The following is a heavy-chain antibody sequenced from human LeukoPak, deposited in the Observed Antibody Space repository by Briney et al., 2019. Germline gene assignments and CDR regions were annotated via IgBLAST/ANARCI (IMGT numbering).Heavy chain of an antibody. CDR3: ARVFGAGYSDY. J-gene: IGHJ4*02. D-gene: IGHD4/OR15-4a*01. CDR1: EFTPSSYW. V-gene: IGHV3-7*01. CDR2: IKQDGSEK. Sequence: GGSLRLSCAASEFTPSSYWMSWVRQAPGRGLGRVASIKQDGSEKYYVDSVKGRVTISRDNAKNSLYLQMNSLRAEDTAVYYCARVFGAGYSDYWGQGTLVTVSS.